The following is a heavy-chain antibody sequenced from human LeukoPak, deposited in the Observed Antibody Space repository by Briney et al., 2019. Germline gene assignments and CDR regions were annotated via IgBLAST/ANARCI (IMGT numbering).Heavy chain of an antibody. D-gene: IGHD1-26*01. CDR2: ISSSSDYI. J-gene: IGHJ3*02. CDR1: GFTFSSYS. CDR3: ARDRRYSGSYRVNLQSDAFDI. V-gene: IGHV3-21*01. Sequence: PGGSLRLSCAASGFTFSSYSMNWVRQTPGKGLEWVSSISSSSDYIYYADSVKGRFTISRNNAKNSLYLQMNSLRAEDTAVYSCARDRRYSGSYRVNLQSDAFDIWGQGTMVTVSS.